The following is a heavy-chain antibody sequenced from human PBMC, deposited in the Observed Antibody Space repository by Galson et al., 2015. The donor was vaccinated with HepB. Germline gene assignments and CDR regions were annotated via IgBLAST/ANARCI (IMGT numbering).Heavy chain of an antibody. CDR2: INPNNGGT. V-gene: IGHV1-2*02. CDR3: ARRDCSGDNCYSDS. D-gene: IGHD2-15*01. Sequence: SVKVSYKASGYTFTDHYIHWVRQAPGQGLEWMGWINPNNGGTDYAQRFQDRVTMTRDTSIFTAYMEVTRLTSDDTAVYFCARRDCSGDNCYSDSWGQGTLVTVSS. CDR1: GYTFTDHY. J-gene: IGHJ4*02.